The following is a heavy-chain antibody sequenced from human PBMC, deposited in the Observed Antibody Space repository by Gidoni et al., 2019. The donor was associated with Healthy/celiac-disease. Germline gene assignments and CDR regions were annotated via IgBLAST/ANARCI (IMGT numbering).Heavy chain of an antibody. D-gene: IGHD2-15*01. V-gene: IGHV1-69*01. CDR2: MLPIFGTA. CDR3: ARENFDCSGGSCYADY. CDR1: GGTVSSYA. J-gene: IGHJ4*02. Sequence: QVQLVQSGAEVKTPGSSVKVSCKASGGTVSSYAISGVRQAPGQGLEGMGGMLPIFGTANCAQKFQGRVTITADESTSTAYMELSSLRSEDTAVYYCARENFDCSGGSCYADYWGQGTLVTVSS.